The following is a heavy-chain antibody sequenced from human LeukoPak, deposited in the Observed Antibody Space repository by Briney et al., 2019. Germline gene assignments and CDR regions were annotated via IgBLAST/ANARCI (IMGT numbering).Heavy chain of an antibody. V-gene: IGHV4-31*03. CDR1: GGSISSGGYY. CDR2: IYYSGST. D-gene: IGHD6-19*01. J-gene: IGHJ4*02. Sequence: PSETLSLTCTVSGGSISSGGYYWSWIRQHPGKGLEWIGYIYYSGSTYYNPSLKSRVTISVDTSKNQFSLKLSSVTAADTAVYYCARLSMGIAVAGIDYWGQGTLVTVSS. CDR3: ARLSMGIAVAGIDY.